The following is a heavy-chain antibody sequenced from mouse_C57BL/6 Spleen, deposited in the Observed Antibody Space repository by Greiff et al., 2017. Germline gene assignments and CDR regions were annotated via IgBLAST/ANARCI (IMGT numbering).Heavy chain of an antibody. D-gene: IGHD2-4*01. Sequence: EVQVVESGGDLVKPGGSLKLSCAASGFTFSSYGMSWVRQTPDKRLEWVATISSGGSYTYYLDSVKGRFTISRDNAKNTLYLQMSSLKSEDTAMYYCARRDYDYEKNAMDYWGQGTSVTVSS. J-gene: IGHJ4*01. V-gene: IGHV5-6*01. CDR3: ARRDYDYEKNAMDY. CDR2: ISSGGSYT. CDR1: GFTFSSYG.